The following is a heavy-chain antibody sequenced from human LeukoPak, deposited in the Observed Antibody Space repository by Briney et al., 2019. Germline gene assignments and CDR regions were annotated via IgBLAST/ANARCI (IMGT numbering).Heavy chain of an antibody. Sequence: GGSLRLSCAASGFTFSSYAMSWVRQAPGKGLEWVSAISGSGGSTYYADSVKGRFTISRDNSKNTLYLQMNSLRAEDTAVYYCAKGLDGDYEVGYYFDYWGQGTLVTVSS. D-gene: IGHD4-17*01. CDR3: AKGLDGDYEVGYYFDY. CDR2: ISGSGGST. V-gene: IGHV3-23*01. CDR1: GFTFSSYA. J-gene: IGHJ4*02.